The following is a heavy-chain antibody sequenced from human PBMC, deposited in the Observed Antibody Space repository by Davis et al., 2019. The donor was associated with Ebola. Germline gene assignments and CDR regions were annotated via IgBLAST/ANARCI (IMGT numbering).Heavy chain of an antibody. D-gene: IGHD4-17*01. J-gene: IGHJ4*02. Sequence: MPSETLSLTCTVSGGSISNYYWSWIRQPPGKGLEWIGYIYYSGSTNYNPSLKSRVTISVDTSKNQFSLKLSSVTAADTAVYYCATLFYGDYGVPSVDYWGQGTLVTVSS. CDR1: GGSISNYY. CDR3: ATLFYGDYGVPSVDY. CDR2: IYYSGST. V-gene: IGHV4-59*01.